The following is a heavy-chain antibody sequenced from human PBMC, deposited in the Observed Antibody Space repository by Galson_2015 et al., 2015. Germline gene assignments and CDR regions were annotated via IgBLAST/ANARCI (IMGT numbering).Heavy chain of an antibody. V-gene: IGHV1-18*01. D-gene: IGHD3-16*02. J-gene: IGHJ3*02. Sequence: SVKVSCKASGYTFTSYGISWVRQAPGQGLEWMGWISAYNGNTNYAQKLQGRVTMTTDTSTSTAYMELSSLRSEDTAVYYCAKGDYIWGSYRPDAFEIWGQGTMVTVSS. CDR1: GYTFTSYG. CDR3: AKGDYIWGSYRPDAFEI. CDR2: ISAYNGNT.